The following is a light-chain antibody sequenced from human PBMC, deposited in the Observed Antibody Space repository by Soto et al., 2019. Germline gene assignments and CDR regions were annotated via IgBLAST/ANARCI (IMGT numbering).Light chain of an antibody. CDR3: CSYAGTFRGYV. Sequence: QSALTQPRSVSGSPGQSVTFSCTGTSSDVGGFDYVSWVQQHPGKVPKLMIYDVSKRPSGVPDRFSGSKSGNTASLTISGLQAEDEADYYCCSYAGTFRGYVLGTGTKLTVL. CDR1: SSDVGGFDY. CDR2: DVS. V-gene: IGLV2-11*01. J-gene: IGLJ1*01.